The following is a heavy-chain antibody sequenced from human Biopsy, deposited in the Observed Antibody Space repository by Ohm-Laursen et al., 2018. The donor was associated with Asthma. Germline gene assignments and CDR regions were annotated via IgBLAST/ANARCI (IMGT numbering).Heavy chain of an antibody. D-gene: IGHD6-13*01. CDR3: VRGSSSWHHGPFHYYYGLDV. J-gene: IGHJ6*02. V-gene: IGHV4-39*01. CDR2: FYYSGTT. CDR1: SGSGGYMRSGNYY. Sequence: TLSLTCSLSSGSGGYMRSGNYYWGWIRQPPGKGLVRIGSFYYSGTTYYNPSLESRVTVSANTSKKLFSLKLTSVSAADTAVYYCVRGSSSWHHGPFHYYYGLDVWGQGTTATVSS.